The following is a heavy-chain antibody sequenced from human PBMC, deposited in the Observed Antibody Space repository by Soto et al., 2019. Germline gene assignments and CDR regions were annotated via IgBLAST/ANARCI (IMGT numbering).Heavy chain of an antibody. J-gene: IGHJ4*02. V-gene: IGHV4-39*01. CDR1: GGSISSSSYY. Sequence: LSLTCPVSGGSISSSSYYWGWIRQPPGKGLEWIGSIYYSGSTYYNPSLKSRVTISVDTSKNQFSLKLSSVTAADTAVYYCARQYYDSSRYSIDYPGQGTLVTVSS. CDR2: IYYSGST. D-gene: IGHD3-22*01. CDR3: ARQYYDSSRYSIDY.